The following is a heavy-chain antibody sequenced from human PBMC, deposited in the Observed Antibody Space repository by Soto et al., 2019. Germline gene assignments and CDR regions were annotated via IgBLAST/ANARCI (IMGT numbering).Heavy chain of an antibody. D-gene: IGHD5-12*01. J-gene: IGHJ6*03. CDR1: GYSFTSYW. V-gene: IGHV5-51*01. Sequence: GESLMISCKGSGYSFTSYWIGWVRQMPGKGLEWMGIIYPGDSDTRYSPSFQGQVTISADKSISTAYLQWSSLKASDTAMYYCARLSGYDYYYYYYMDVWGKGTTVTVSS. CDR2: IYPGDSDT. CDR3: ARLSGYDYYYYYYMDV.